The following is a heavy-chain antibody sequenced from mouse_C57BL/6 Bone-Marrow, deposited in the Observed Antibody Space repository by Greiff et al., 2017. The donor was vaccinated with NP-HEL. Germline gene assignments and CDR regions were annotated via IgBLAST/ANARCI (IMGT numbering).Heavy chain of an antibody. J-gene: IGHJ1*03. V-gene: IGHV5-9-1*02. CDR1: GFTFSSYA. Sequence: DVMLVESGEGLVKPGGSLKLSCAASGFTFSSYAMSWVRQTPEKRLEWVAYISSGGDYIYYADTVKGRFTISRDNARNTLYLQMSSLKSEDTAMYYCTRGDLVYYGSSLGCFDVWGTGTTVTVSS. CDR2: ISSGGDYI. D-gene: IGHD1-1*01. CDR3: TRGDLVYYGSSLGCFDV.